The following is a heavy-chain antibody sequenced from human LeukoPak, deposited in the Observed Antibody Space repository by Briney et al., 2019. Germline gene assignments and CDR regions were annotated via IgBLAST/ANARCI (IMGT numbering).Heavy chain of an antibody. CDR3: ARVLGMGWFDP. V-gene: IGHV3-7*01. Sequence: GGSLRLSCAASGFTFSSYVMHWVRQAPGKGLEWVANIKQDGSEKFYVDSVKGRFTISRDNAKNSLYLQMNSLRAEDTAVYYCARVLGMGWFDPWGQGTLVTVSS. CDR2: IKQDGSEK. D-gene: IGHD3-16*01. J-gene: IGHJ5*02. CDR1: GFTFSSYV.